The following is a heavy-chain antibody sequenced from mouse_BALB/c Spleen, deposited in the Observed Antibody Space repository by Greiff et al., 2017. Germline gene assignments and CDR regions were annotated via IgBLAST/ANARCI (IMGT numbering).Heavy chain of an antibody. V-gene: IGHV5-17*02. D-gene: IGHD2-4*01. CDR3: AKMGDYDGAMDY. Sequence: EVKLQESGGGLVQPGGSRKLSCAASGFTFSSFGMHWVRQAPEKGLEWVAYISSGSSTIYYADTVKGRFTISRDNPKNTLFLQMTSLRSEDTAMYYCAKMGDYDGAMDYWGQGTSVTVSS. CDR1: GFTFSSFG. J-gene: IGHJ4*01. CDR2: ISSGSSTI.